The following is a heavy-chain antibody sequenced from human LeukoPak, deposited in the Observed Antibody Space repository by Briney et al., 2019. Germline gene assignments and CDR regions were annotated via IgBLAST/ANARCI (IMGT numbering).Heavy chain of an antibody. CDR2: IHSSGGSI. V-gene: IGHV3-21*01. Sequence: GGSLRLSCAASGFNFTNYNMNWVRQAPGKGLEWVSSIHSSGGSIYYADSLKGRFTISRDNAKNSLYLQMNSLRAEDTAVYYCARVVASSRTYYDILTGYFPYGMDVWGQGTTVTVSS. J-gene: IGHJ6*02. CDR1: GFNFTNYN. D-gene: IGHD3-9*01. CDR3: ARVVASSRTYYDILTGYFPYGMDV.